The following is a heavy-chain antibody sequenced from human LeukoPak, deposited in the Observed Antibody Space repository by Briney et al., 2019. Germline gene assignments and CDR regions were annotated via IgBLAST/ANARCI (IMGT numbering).Heavy chain of an antibody. J-gene: IGHJ4*02. V-gene: IGHV3-23*01. CDR1: GFTFSSYA. Sequence: GGSLRPSCAASGFTFSSYAMSWVRQAPGKGLEWVSGISGSGGSTYYADSVKGRFTISRDNSKNTLYLQMNSLRAEDTAVYYCAKDRAGSEGDYWGQGTLVTVSS. CDR3: AKDRAGSEGDY. D-gene: IGHD3-10*01. CDR2: ISGSGGST.